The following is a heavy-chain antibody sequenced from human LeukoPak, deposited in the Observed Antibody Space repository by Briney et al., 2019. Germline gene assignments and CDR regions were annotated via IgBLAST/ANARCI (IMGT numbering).Heavy chain of an antibody. Sequence: SVKVSCTASGGTFSSYAISWVRQAPGQGLEWMGGIIPIFGTANYAQKFQGRVTITADESTSTAYMELSSLRSEDTAVYYCATPRVDCSGGSCYEVWYYYYGMDVWGQGTTVTVSS. D-gene: IGHD2-15*01. V-gene: IGHV1-69*13. J-gene: IGHJ6*02. CDR1: GGTFSSYA. CDR2: IIPIFGTA. CDR3: ATPRVDCSGGSCYEVWYYYYGMDV.